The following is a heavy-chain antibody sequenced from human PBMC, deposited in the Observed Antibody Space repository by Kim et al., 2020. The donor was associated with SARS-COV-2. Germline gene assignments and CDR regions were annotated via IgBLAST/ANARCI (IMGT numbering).Heavy chain of an antibody. J-gene: IGHJ5*02. Sequence: SETLSLTCTVSGGSISSYYWSWIRQPPGKGLEWIGYIYYSGSTNYNPSLKSRVTISVDTSKNQFSLKPSSVTAADTAVYYCARHQEDYYGSGSYWEGWFDPWGQGTLVTVSS. D-gene: IGHD3-10*01. CDR3: ARHQEDYYGSGSYWEGWFDP. V-gene: IGHV4-59*08. CDR2: IYYSGST. CDR1: GGSISSYY.